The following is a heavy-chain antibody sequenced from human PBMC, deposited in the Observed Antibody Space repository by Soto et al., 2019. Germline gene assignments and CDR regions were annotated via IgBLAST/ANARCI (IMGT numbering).Heavy chain of an antibody. CDR1: GFTFSSYS. CDR2: ISSSSSTI. CDR3: ARDDSYGYMGYYYYYMDV. J-gene: IGHJ6*03. V-gene: IGHV3-48*01. D-gene: IGHD5-18*01. Sequence: GGSLRLSCAASGFTFSSYSMNWVRQAPGKGLEWVSYISSSSSTIYYADSVKGRFTISRDNAKNSLYLQMNSLRAEDTAVYYCARDDSYGYMGYYYYYMDVWGKGTTVTVSS.